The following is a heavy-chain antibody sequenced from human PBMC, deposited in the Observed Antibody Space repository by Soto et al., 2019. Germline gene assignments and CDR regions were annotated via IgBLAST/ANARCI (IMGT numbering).Heavy chain of an antibody. V-gene: IGHV4-59*01. D-gene: IGHD6-13*01. CDR3: ARDVGAAGGPFDY. CDR2: IYYSGST. J-gene: IGHJ4*02. CDR1: GGSISSYY. Sequence: SETLSLTCTVSGGSISSYYWSWIRQPPGKGLEWIGQIYYSGSTHYNPSLKSRVTISVDTSKNQFSLKLSSVTAADTAVYYCARDVGAAGGPFDYWGQGTLVTVSS.